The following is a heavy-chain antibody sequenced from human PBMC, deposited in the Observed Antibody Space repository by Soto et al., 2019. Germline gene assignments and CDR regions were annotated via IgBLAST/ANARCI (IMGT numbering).Heavy chain of an antibody. D-gene: IGHD3-3*01. CDR1: GFTFSGYG. J-gene: IGHJ4*02. V-gene: IGHV3-30*03. Sequence: LRLSCEASGFTFSGYGMHWIRQAPGKGLEWVAVISYYGTNEYYADSVKGRFTISRDNAKNSLYLQMNSLRAEDTAVYYCARDYDYYFDYWGQGTLVTVSS. CDR2: ISYYGTNE. CDR3: ARDYDYYFDY.